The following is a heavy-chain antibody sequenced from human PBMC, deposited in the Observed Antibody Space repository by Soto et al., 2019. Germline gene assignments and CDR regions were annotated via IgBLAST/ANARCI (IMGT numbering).Heavy chain of an antibody. J-gene: IGHJ4*02. Sequence: SVQVSCKASGGSFSSYSINWMRQAPGQGLAWMGGIIPIFVAPNYAREFQGRVTITADESTSTVYMELSSLRSEDTAVYYCARGNSYHYDSSGYKSPFQHWGQGTLVTVSS. CDR1: GGSFSSYS. CDR2: IIPIFVAP. CDR3: ARGNSYHYDSSGYKSPFQH. D-gene: IGHD3-22*01. V-gene: IGHV1-69*13.